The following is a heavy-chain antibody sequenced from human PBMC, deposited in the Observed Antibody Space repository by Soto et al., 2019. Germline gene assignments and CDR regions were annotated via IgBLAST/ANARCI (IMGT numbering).Heavy chain of an antibody. J-gene: IGHJ5*01. CDR3: ARHPSHLNYGWFDP. D-gene: IGHD3-16*01. V-gene: IGHV3-30-3*01. Sequence: GGSLRLSCAASGFTFSSYAFHWVRQAPGKGLEWVAILSDDGSNKYYAGSVKCRFTISRDNSKNSLYLQMNSLRAEDTAVYSCARHPSHLNYGWFDPWGQGTLVTVSS. CDR1: GFTFSSYA. CDR2: LSDDGSNK.